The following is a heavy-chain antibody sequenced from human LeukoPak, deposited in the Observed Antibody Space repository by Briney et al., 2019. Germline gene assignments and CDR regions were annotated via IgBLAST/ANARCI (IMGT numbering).Heavy chain of an antibody. CDR3: AEYYYYGSSGYQQYYFDY. J-gene: IGHJ4*02. CDR2: ISGGGGST. D-gene: IGHD3-22*01. Sequence: GGSLRLSCAASGFTFSSYAMTWVRQSPGKGLEWVSAISGGGGSTYYAYYTDSVKGRFTISRDNSKNTLYLQMNSLRAEDTAVYYCAEYYYYGSSGYQQYYFDYWGQGTLVTVSS. V-gene: IGHV3-23*01. CDR1: GFTFSSYA.